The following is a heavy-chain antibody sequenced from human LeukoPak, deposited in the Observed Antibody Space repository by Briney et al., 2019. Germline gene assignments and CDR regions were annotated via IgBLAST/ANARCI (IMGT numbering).Heavy chain of an antibody. D-gene: IGHD3-16*01. CDR2: ISSSGSTI. CDR1: GFTFSSYE. J-gene: IGHJ5*02. Sequence: PGGSLRLSCAASGFTFSSYEMNWVRQAPGKGLEWVSYISSSGSTIYYADSVKGRFTISRDNAKNSLYLQMNSLRAEDTAVYYCAKTGEIILLGSNWFDPWGQGTLVTVSS. V-gene: IGHV3-48*03. CDR3: AKTGEIILLGSNWFDP.